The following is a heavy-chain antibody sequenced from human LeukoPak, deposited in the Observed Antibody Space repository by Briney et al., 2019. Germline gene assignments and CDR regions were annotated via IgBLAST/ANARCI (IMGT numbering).Heavy chain of an antibody. V-gene: IGHV4-59*01. Sequence: PSETLSLTCTVSGGSISSYYWSWIRQPPGKGLEWIGYIYYSGSTNYNPSLKSRVTISVDTSKNQFSLKLSSVTAADTAVYYCARGGYNYGSFDYCGQGTLVTVSS. CDR2: IYYSGST. CDR3: ARGGYNYGSFDY. CDR1: GGSISSYY. J-gene: IGHJ4*02. D-gene: IGHD5-18*01.